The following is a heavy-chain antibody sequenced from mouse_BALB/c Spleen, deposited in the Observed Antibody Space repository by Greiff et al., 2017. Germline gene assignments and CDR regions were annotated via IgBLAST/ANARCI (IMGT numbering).Heavy chain of an antibody. CDR2: IDTSDSYT. Sequence: VQLQQPGAEVVMPGASVKMSCKASGYTFTDYWMHWVKQRPGQGLEWIGAIDTSDSYTSYKQKFKGKATLTVDESSSTAYMQLSSLTSEDSAVYYCARSNSAYWGQGTLVTVSA. CDR3: ARSNSAY. V-gene: IGHV1-69*01. J-gene: IGHJ3*01. CDR1: GYTFTDYW.